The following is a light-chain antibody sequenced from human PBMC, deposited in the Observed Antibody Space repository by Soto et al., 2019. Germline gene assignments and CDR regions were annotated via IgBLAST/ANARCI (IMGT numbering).Light chain of an antibody. CDR2: DTS. CDR1: QSVGSRY. CDR3: QQYGNPPWT. J-gene: IGKJ2*01. V-gene: IGKV3-20*01. Sequence: ETVLTQSPGTLSLSPGERVTLSCRASQSVGSRYLAWYQQKPGQAPRLLIYDTSNRATGIPNRFSGSGSGTDFTLTISRLEPEDFAVYHCQQYGNPPWTFGQGTKLEIK.